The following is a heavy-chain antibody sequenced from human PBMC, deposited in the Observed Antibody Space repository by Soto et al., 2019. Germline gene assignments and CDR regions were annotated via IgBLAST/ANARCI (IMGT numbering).Heavy chain of an antibody. V-gene: IGHV3-30*18. Sequence: QVQLVESGGGVVQPGRSLRLSCAASGFTFSSYGMHWVRQAPGKGLEWVAVISYDGNNKYYADSVKGRFTISRDNSKNTLYLQMNSLRAEDTAVYYCAKILQLGDCAYYYYGMDVWGQGTTVTVSS. CDR2: ISYDGNNK. CDR1: GFTFSSYG. J-gene: IGHJ6*02. D-gene: IGHD2-21*02. CDR3: AKILQLGDCAYYYYGMDV.